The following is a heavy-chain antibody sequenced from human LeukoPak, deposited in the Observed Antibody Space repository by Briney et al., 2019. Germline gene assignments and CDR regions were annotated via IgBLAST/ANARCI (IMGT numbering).Heavy chain of an antibody. CDR2: IYYSGST. V-gene: IGHV4-39*07. Sequence: PSETLSLTCTVSGGSISSSSYYWGWIRQPPGKGLEWIGSIYYSGSTYYNPSLKSRVTISVDTSKNQFSLKLSSVTAADTAVYYCAGGLSDYYFDYWGQGTLVTVSS. D-gene: IGHD2/OR15-2a*01. CDR1: GGSISSSSYY. CDR3: AGGLSDYYFDY. J-gene: IGHJ4*02.